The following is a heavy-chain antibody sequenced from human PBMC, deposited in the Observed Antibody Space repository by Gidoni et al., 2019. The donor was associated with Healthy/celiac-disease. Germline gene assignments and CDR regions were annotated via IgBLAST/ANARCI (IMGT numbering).Heavy chain of an antibody. CDR1: GGSIRSYY. D-gene: IGHD3-3*01. J-gene: IGHJ5*02. Sequence: QVQLQESGPGLVKTSETLSLTCTVSGGSIRSYYWSWIRQPAGKGLEWIGRIYTSGSTTYNPSLKSRVTMSVDTSKNQFSLKLSSVTAADTAVYYCAREGNYAFWSGLMPPQNNWFDPWGQGTLVTVSS. CDR2: IYTSGST. CDR3: AREGNYAFWSGLMPPQNNWFDP. V-gene: IGHV4-4*07.